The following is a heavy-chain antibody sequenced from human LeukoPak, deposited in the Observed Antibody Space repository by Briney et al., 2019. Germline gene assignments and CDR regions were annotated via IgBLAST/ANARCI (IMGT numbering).Heavy chain of an antibody. J-gene: IGHJ6*03. CDR2: ISGSGGGT. D-gene: IGHD1-26*01. CDR1: GFTFSTYA. CDR3: AKNRGAGSHYYYHMNV. V-gene: IGHV3-23*01. Sequence: SGGSLRLPCAASGFTFSTYAMSWVRQAAGKGLEWVSLISGSGGGTYYADSVKGRFTISRDNSKNTLYLQLNSLRVEDTAVYHCAKNRGAGSHYYYHMNVWGKGTTVTVSS.